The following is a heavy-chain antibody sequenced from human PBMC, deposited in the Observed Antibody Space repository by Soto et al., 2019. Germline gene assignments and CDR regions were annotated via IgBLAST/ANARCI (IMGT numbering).Heavy chain of an antibody. V-gene: IGHV4-59*01. Sequence: SETLSLTCTVSGGSISSYYWSWIRQPPGKGLEWIGYIYYSGSTNYNPSLKSRVTISVDTSKNQFSLKLSSVTAADTAVYYCARETGYYYYYGMDVWGQGTTVTAP. J-gene: IGHJ6*02. CDR2: IYYSGST. CDR1: GGSISSYY. CDR3: ARETGYYYYYGMDV.